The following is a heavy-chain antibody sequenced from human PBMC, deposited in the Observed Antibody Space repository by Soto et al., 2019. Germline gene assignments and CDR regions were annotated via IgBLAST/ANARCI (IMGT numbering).Heavy chain of an antibody. CDR1: GYTFTSYA. D-gene: IGHD3-3*01. V-gene: IGHV1-3*01. CDR3: ARVYYDFWSGYYHLDY. Sequence: GASVKVSCKASGYTFTSYAMHWVRQAPGQRLEWMGWINAGNGNTKYSQKFQGRVTMTRDTSTSTVYMELSSLRSEDTAVYYCARVYYDFWSGYYHLDYWGQGTLVTVSS. CDR2: INAGNGNT. J-gene: IGHJ4*02.